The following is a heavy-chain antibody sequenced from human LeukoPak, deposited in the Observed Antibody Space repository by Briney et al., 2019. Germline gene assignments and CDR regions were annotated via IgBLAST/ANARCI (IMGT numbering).Heavy chain of an antibody. CDR2: VNGDGSST. V-gene: IGHV3-74*01. CDR1: GFTFTDHW. Sequence: GGSLRLSCAASGFTFTDHWMHWVRQAPGKGLMWVSRVNGDGSSTSYADSVEGRFTISRDNAKNTVYLQMNSLRVEDSAVYYCTRTGDSTGYTYYYDYWGQGTLVTVSS. CDR3: TRTGDSTGYTYYYDY. D-gene: IGHD6-19*01. J-gene: IGHJ4*02.